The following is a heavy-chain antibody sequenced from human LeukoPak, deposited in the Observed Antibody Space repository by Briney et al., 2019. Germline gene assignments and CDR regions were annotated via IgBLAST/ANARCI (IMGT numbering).Heavy chain of an antibody. CDR2: ISSSSSYI. Sequence: PGGSLRLSCAASAFTFSRYSMNWVRQAPGKGLEWVSSISSSSSYIYYADSVKGRFTISRDNAKNSLYLQMSSLRAEGTAVYYCASTAELSYYDFWSGSVPLDYWGQGTLVTVSS. J-gene: IGHJ4*02. CDR1: AFTFSRYS. CDR3: ASTAELSYYDFWSGSVPLDY. V-gene: IGHV3-21*01. D-gene: IGHD3-3*01.